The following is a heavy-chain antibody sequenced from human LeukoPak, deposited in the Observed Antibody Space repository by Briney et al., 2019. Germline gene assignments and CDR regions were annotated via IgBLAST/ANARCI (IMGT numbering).Heavy chain of an antibody. CDR3: ARGGVAAAGNYYYYGMDV. CDR2: ISSSSSYI. Sequence: GGSLRLSCAASGFTFSSYSMNWVRQAPGKGLEWVSSISSSSSYIYYADSVKGRFTTSRDNAKNSLYLQMNSLRAEDTAVYYCARGGVAAAGNYYYYGMDVWGQGTTVTVSS. J-gene: IGHJ6*02. CDR1: GFTFSSYS. V-gene: IGHV3-21*01. D-gene: IGHD6-13*01.